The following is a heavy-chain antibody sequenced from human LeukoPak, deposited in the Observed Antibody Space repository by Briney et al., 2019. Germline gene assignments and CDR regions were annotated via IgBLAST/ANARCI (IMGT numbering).Heavy chain of an antibody. D-gene: IGHD2-15*01. J-gene: IGHJ3*02. CDR3: ARWEIGGSCDI. Sequence: GGSLRLSCEASGFTFSSYAMHWVRQAPGKGLEWVAVISYDGSNKYYADSVKGRFTISRDNSKNTLYLQMNSLRAEDTAVYYCARWEIGGSCDIWGQGTMVTVSS. V-gene: IGHV3-30-3*01. CDR1: GFTFSSYA. CDR2: ISYDGSNK.